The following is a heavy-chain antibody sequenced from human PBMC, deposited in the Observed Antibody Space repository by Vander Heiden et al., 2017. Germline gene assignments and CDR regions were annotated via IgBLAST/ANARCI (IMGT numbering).Heavy chain of an antibody. V-gene: IGHV3-7*01. Sequence: EVQLVESGGGLVQPGGSLRLSGAPSGSTFSDYWMSWVRQAPGKGLEWVANINQDGSEKYYVDSVKGRFTISRDNAKSSLYLQVNSLRAEDTAMYYCARDRGYSYEGGWFDPWGQGTLVTVSS. J-gene: IGHJ5*02. CDR1: GSTFSDYW. CDR2: INQDGSEK. D-gene: IGHD5-18*01. CDR3: ARDRGYSYEGGWFDP.